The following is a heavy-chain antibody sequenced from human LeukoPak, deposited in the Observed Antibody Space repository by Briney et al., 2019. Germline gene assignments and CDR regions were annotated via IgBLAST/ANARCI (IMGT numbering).Heavy chain of an antibody. D-gene: IGHD4/OR15-4a*01. Sequence: PGGSLRLSCATSGFTFNTYWMNWVRQAPGKGLEWVANIKQDGSEKYYVDSVKGRFTISRDNAKNSLYLQMNSLRAEDTAVYYCASGATHWGQGTLVTVSS. CDR1: GFTFNTYW. V-gene: IGHV3-7*01. CDR3: ASGATH. J-gene: IGHJ4*02. CDR2: IKQDGSEK.